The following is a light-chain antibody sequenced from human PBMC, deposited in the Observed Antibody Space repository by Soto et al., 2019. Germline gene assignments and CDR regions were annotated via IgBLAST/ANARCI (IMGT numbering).Light chain of an antibody. V-gene: IGKV1-5*03. CDR2: RAS. CDR3: QQYNTDSHT. Sequence: DIQMTQSPSTLSASVGDRVTITSRASQSISNWLAWYQQKPGKAPKLLIYRASALERGVPSRVTGSGSGTEFTLTISSLQPDDFAIYFCQQYNTDSHTFGQGTRLEIK. J-gene: IGKJ5*01. CDR1: QSISNW.